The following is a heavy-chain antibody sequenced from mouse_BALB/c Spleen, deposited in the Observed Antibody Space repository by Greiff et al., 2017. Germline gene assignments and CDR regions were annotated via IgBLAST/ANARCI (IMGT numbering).Heavy chain of an antibody. CDR1: GFSLTSYG. J-gene: IGHJ3*01. CDR2: IWAGGST. D-gene: IGHD1-1*01. Sequence: VKLMESGPGLVAPSQSLSITCTVSGFSLTSYGVHWVHQPPGKGLEWLGVIWAGGSTNYNSALMSRLSISKDNSKSQVFLKMNSLQTDDTAMYYCARAPSSSYGFAYWGQGTLVTVSA. V-gene: IGHV2-9*02. CDR3: ARAPSSSYGFAY.